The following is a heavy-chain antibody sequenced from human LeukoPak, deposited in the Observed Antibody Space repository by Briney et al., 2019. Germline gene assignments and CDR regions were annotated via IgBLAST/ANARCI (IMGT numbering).Heavy chain of an antibody. Sequence: NPSQTLSLTCTVSGGSISSGGYYWSWSRQHRGKGREWIGYIYYSGSTYYNPSLKSRVTISVDTSKNQFSLTLSSVTAADTAVYYCVAGYSYFDYWGQGTLVTVSS. D-gene: IGHD2-21*01. CDR2: IYYSGST. J-gene: IGHJ4*02. CDR1: GGSISSGGYY. V-gene: IGHV4-31*03. CDR3: VAGYSYFDY.